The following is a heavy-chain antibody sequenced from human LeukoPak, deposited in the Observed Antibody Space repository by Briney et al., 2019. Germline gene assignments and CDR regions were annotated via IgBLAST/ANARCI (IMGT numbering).Heavy chain of an antibody. CDR2: IYYSGST. CDR3: ARTGAPEEPFDY. CDR1: GGSISSYY. V-gene: IGHV4-59*01. Sequence: PSETLSLTCTVSGGSISSYYWSWIRQPPGKGLEWIGYIYYSGSTNYNPSLKSRVTISVDTSKNQYSLKLSSVTAADTAVYYCARTGAPEEPFDYWGQGTLVTVSS. J-gene: IGHJ4*02. D-gene: IGHD1-14*01.